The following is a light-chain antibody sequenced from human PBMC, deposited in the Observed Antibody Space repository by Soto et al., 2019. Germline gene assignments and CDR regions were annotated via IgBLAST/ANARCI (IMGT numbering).Light chain of an antibody. CDR1: QSVLYSSNNKNY. CDR3: QQYYSPWT. Sequence: DIVMTQSPDSLAVSLGERATSNCKSSQSVLYSSNNKNYLAWYQQKPGQPPKLLIYWASTRESGVPDRFSGSGSGTDFTLTISSLQAEDVAVYYCQQYYSPWTFGQGTNVEIK. CDR2: WAS. V-gene: IGKV4-1*01. J-gene: IGKJ1*01.